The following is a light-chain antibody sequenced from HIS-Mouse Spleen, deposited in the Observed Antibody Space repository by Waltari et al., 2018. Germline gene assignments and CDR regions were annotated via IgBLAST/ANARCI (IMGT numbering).Light chain of an antibody. CDR1: SSNIGSNY. V-gene: IGLV1-47*01. Sequence: QSVLTQPPSASGTPGQRVTISCSGSSSNIGSNYVYWYQQLPGTAPNPLIYRNNHRPCGVPGRFSGSKSGTSASLAISGLRSEDEADYYCAAWDDSLSGVFGGGTKLTVL. CDR3: AAWDDSLSGV. J-gene: IGLJ2*01. CDR2: RNN.